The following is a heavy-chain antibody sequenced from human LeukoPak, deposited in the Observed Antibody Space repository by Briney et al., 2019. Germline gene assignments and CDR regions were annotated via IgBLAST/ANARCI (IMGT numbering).Heavy chain of an antibody. CDR2: INPNHGDT. V-gene: IGHV1-2*02. CDR3: ARSPHILTGENFDY. D-gene: IGHD3-9*01. CDR1: GYTFTGNY. Sequence: ASVKVSCKASGYTFTGNYMHWVRQAPGQGLEWMGWINPNHGDTNYAQKFQDRVSMTRDTSISTAYMHLSRLRSDDTAVYYCARSPHILTGENFDYWGQGTLLTVSS. J-gene: IGHJ4*02.